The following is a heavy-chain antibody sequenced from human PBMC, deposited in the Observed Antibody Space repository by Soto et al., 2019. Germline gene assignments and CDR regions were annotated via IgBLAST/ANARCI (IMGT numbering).Heavy chain of an antibody. D-gene: IGHD2-15*01. V-gene: IGHV3-23*01. CDR3: GKGSAATNYFYYATDV. CDR2: ISSSGGST. Sequence: GGSLRLSCAASGFTFSSYAMSWVRQAPGKGLEWVSAISSSGGSTYYADSVKGRFTISRDNSKKTVYLQMNSPRGEDTAVYYCGKGSAATNYFYYATDVWGQGTTVTVSS. J-gene: IGHJ6*02. CDR1: GFTFSSYA.